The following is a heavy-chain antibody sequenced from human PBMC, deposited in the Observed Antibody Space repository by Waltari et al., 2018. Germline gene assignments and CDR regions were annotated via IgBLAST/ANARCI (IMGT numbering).Heavy chain of an antibody. Sequence: QVQLVQSGAEVKKPGSSVKVSCKASGGTFSSYAISWVRQAPGHGLEWMGGIIPIFGTANDAQKFQGRVTITADESTSTAYMELSSLRSEDTAVYYCRYTAMVLVGNAFDIWGQGTMVTVSS. D-gene: IGHD5-18*01. CDR2: IIPIFGTA. CDR1: GGTFSSYA. CDR3: RYTAMVLVGNAFDI. V-gene: IGHV1-69*12. J-gene: IGHJ3*02.